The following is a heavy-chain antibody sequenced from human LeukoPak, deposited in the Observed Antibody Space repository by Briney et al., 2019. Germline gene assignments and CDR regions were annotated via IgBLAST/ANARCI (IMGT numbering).Heavy chain of an antibody. CDR1: GYTFTSYD. D-gene: IGHD3-22*01. J-gene: IGHJ4*02. V-gene: IGHV1-8*01. Sequence: ASVKVSCKASGYTFTSYDINWVRQATGQGLEWMGWMNPNSGNTGYAQKLQGRVTMTTDTSTSTAYMELRSLRSDDTAVYYCARDRAGTYYYDSSGYQLFDYWGQGTLVTVSS. CDR2: MNPNSGNT. CDR3: ARDRAGTYYYDSSGYQLFDY.